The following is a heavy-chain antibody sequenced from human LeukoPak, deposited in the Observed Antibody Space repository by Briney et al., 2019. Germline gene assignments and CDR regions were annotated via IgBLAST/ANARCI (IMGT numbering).Heavy chain of an antibody. Sequence: SETLSLTCTVSGGSISSYYWSWIRQPPGKGLEWIGYIYTSGSTNYNPSLKSRVTISVDTSKNQFSLKLSSVTAADTAVYYCARVLPYYYYYMDVWGKGTTVTVSS. CDR2: IYTSGST. J-gene: IGHJ6*03. CDR3: ARVLPYYYYYMDV. CDR1: GGSISSYY. V-gene: IGHV4-4*09.